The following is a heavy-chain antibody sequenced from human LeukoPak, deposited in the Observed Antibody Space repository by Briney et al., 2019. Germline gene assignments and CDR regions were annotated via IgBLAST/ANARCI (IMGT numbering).Heavy chain of an antibody. CDR1: GFTFDDYA. V-gene: IGHV3-9*01. CDR2: ISWNSGSI. D-gene: IGHD3-22*01. J-gene: IGHJ6*02. CDR3: AKARASSGHYGMDV. Sequence: QPGRSLRLSCAASGFTFDDYAMHWVRQAPGKGLEWVSGISWNSGSIGYADSVKGRFTISRDNAKNSLYLQMNSLRAEDTALYYCAKARASSGHYGMDVWGQGTTVTVFS.